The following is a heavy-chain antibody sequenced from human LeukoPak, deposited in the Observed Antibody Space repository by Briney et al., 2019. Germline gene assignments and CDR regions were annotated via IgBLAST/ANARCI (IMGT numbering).Heavy chain of an antibody. CDR1: GFTFSSYA. Sequence: GGSLRDSRAASGFTFSSYAMSWVRQAPGKGLEWVSAISGRGGSTYYADSVKGRFTISRDNSKNTLYLQMNSLRAQDTGVYNCAKDRSSYGYYYFDYWGQG. CDR2: ISGRGGST. V-gene: IGHV3-23*01. D-gene: IGHD5-18*01. CDR3: AKDRSSYGYYYFDY. J-gene: IGHJ4*02.